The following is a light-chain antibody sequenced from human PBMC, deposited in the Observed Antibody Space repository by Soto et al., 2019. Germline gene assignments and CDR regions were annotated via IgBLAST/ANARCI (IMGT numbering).Light chain of an antibody. Sequence: IVMTQSPATLSVSPGERATLSCRASQSVSSSLAWYQQKPGQAPRLLIYQTSIRAAGIPARFSASGSGTDFTLTISDVQPEDFALYYCHQRQSWPRTLGQGTKVDIK. J-gene: IGKJ1*01. V-gene: IGKV3D-15*03. CDR3: HQRQSWPRT. CDR2: QTS. CDR1: QSVSSS.